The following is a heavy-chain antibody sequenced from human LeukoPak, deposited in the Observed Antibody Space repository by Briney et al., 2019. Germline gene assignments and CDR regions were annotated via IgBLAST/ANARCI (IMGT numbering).Heavy chain of an antibody. D-gene: IGHD3-22*01. V-gene: IGHV4-39*01. J-gene: IGHJ4*02. CDR1: GGSISSSGYY. CDR3: ARQGGYYYPFKY. Sequence: SETLSLTCTVSGGSISSSGYYWGWIRQPPGKGLEWIGSIYYSGSTYYNPSLNSRVTISVDTSKNQFSLKLSSVTAADTAVYYCARQGGYYYPFKYWGQGTLVTVSS. CDR2: IYYSGST.